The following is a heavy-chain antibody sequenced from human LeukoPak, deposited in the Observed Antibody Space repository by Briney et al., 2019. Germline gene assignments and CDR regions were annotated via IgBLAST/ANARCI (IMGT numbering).Heavy chain of an antibody. J-gene: IGHJ4*02. CDR1: GFTVSSDS. V-gene: IGHV3-53*01. Sequence: GGSLRLSCTVSGFTVSSDSMSWVRQAPGKGLEWVSFIYSDNTHYSDSVKGRFTISRDNSKNTLYLQMNSLRAEDTAVYYCARRAGAYSHHYDYWGQGTLVTVSS. CDR3: ARRAGAYSHHYDY. CDR2: IYSDNT. D-gene: IGHD4/OR15-4a*01.